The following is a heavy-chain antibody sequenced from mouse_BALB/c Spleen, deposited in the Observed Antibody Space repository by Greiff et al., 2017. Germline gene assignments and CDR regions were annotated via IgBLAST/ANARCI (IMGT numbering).Heavy chain of an antibody. CDR2: IDPFNGGT. CDR3: ARSGYYEGVMDY. Sequence: EVQLQQSGPELMKPGASVKISCKASGYSFTSYYMHWVKQSHGKSLEWIGYIDPFNGGTSYNQKFKGKATLTVDKSSSTAYMHLSSLTSEDSAVYYCARSGYYEGVMDYWGQGTSVTVSS. CDR1: GYSFTSYY. D-gene: IGHD1-1*01. J-gene: IGHJ4*01. V-gene: IGHV1S135*01.